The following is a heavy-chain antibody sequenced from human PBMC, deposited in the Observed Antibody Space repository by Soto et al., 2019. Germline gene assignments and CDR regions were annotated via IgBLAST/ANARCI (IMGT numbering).Heavy chain of an antibody. V-gene: IGHV3-53*01. Sequence: GGSLTLSCAVSGLTVSSNYMNWVRQAPGKGLEWVSVIYSGGSTYYADSVKGRFTISRDNSKNTLYLQMNSLRAEDTAVYYCARNRYVTYYGMDVWGQGTTVTVSS. D-gene: IGHD3-16*01. J-gene: IGHJ6*02. CDR2: IYSGGST. CDR3: ARNRYVTYYGMDV. CDR1: GLTVSSNY.